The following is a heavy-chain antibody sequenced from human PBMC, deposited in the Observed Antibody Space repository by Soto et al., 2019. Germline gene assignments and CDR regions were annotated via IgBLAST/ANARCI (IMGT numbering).Heavy chain of an antibody. V-gene: IGHV3-7*05. Sequence: PGGSLRLSCAASGFTFSRHWMSWVRQAPGKGLEWVANIKPDGSERDYVDSLKGRFTISRDNDENSLYLQMNDLRVEDTAVYYCSRHSSSLTGALDYWGPGTLVTVSS. CDR2: IKPDGSER. CDR3: SRHSSSLTGALDY. D-gene: IGHD6-13*01. CDR1: GFTFSRHW. J-gene: IGHJ4*02.